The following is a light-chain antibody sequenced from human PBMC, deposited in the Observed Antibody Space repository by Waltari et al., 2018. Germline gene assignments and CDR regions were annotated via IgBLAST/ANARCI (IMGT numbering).Light chain of an antibody. CDR1: QTIADLY. CDR2: GAS. CDR3: HQYGSSLPYN. V-gene: IGKV3-20*01. Sequence: EVVLTQSPGTLSLSPGDRATLSCRTSQTIADLYLAWYQHKPGQAPRLLIYGASKRATGIPDRFSGSGAGRDFTLTISSLEPEDFAVYYCHQYGSSLPYNFGQGTKLEIK. J-gene: IGKJ2*01.